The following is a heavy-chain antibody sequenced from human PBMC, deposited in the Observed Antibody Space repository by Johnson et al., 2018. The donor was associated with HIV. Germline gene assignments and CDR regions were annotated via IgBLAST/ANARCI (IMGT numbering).Heavy chain of an antibody. CDR2: IYSGGST. V-gene: IGHV3-66*01. J-gene: IGHJ3*02. Sequence: VQLVESGGTVVQPGRSLRLSCAASGFTVSSNYMSWVRQAPGKGLEWVSVIYSGGSTYYADSVKGRFTISRDNSKNTLYLQMNSLRAEDTAVYYCARGGGSYDAGDAFDTWGQGTMVTVSS. D-gene: IGHD1-26*01. CDR3: ARGGGSYDAGDAFDT. CDR1: GFTVSSNY.